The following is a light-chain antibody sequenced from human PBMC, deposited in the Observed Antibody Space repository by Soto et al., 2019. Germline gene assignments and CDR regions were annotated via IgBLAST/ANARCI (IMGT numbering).Light chain of an antibody. J-gene: IGKJ1*01. CDR3: QQTYSTPRT. Sequence: DIQMTQSPSSLSASVGDTVNITCRTSQSISIYLNWYQQKPGKAPELLIYSASSLHTGVPSRFSGSGAGTDFTFTINSLLPEDFAIYYCQQTYSTPRTFGQGTKVDIK. CDR2: SAS. V-gene: IGKV1-39*01. CDR1: QSISIY.